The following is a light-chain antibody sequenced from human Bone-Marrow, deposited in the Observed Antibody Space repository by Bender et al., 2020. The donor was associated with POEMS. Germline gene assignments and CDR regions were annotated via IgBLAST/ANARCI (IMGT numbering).Light chain of an antibody. CDR2: SDN. V-gene: IGLV1-44*01. Sequence: QSVLTQPPSASGTPGQRVTISCSGSNSNIGTNAVNWYQQFPGTAPKLLIYSDNQRPSGVPDRFSGSKSGTSAFLAITGLQAEDEAEYYGQYYDSSLSGWVFGGGTKLTVL. CDR1: NSNIGTNA. CDR3: QYYDSSLSGWV. J-gene: IGLJ3*02.